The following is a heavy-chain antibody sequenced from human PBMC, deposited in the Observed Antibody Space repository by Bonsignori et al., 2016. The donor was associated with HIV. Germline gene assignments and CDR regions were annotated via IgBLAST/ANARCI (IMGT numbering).Heavy chain of an antibody. Sequence: GGSLRLSCTASGFTFGDYAMSWVRQAPGKGLEWVGFIRSKAYGGTTEYAASVKGRFTISRDDSKSIAYLQMNSLKTEDTAVYYCTRQWGFGYPGWFDPWGQGTLVTVSS. CDR3: TRQWGFGYPGWFDP. CDR2: IRSKAYGGTT. D-gene: IGHD3-10*01. J-gene: IGHJ5*02. CDR1: GFTFGDYA. V-gene: IGHV3-49*04.